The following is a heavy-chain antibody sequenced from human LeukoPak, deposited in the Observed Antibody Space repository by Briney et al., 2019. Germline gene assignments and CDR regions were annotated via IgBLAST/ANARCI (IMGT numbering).Heavy chain of an antibody. CDR2: IIPIFGIA. J-gene: IGHJ5*02. CDR1: GGTFSSYA. V-gene: IGHV1-69*04. D-gene: IGHD2-21*02. Sequence: GASVKLSCKASGGTFSSYAISWVRQAPGQGLEWMGRIIPIFGIANYAQKFQGRVTITADKSTSTAYMELSSLRSEDRAVYYCARDEYCGGDCYFWFDPWGQGTLVTVSS. CDR3: ARDEYCGGDCYFWFDP.